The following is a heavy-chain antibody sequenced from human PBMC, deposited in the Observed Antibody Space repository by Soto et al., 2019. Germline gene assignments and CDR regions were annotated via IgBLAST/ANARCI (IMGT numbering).Heavy chain of an antibody. CDR2: VTGDGHTI. CDR3: ATAEVDY. CDR1: GFTFANSW. V-gene: IGHV3-74*01. Sequence: GGPLRLSCAASGFTFANSWMHWIRQAPGKGPEWVSRVTGDGHTIQYADSVKGRFTVSRDNAKNTLYLQMNSLRAEDTAVYYCATAEVDYWGPGTLVTVSS. J-gene: IGHJ4*02.